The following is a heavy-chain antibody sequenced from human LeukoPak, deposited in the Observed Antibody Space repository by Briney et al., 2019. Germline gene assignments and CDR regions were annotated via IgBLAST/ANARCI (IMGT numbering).Heavy chain of an antibody. V-gene: IGHV4-59*10. CDR1: GGSFSGYY. Sequence: SETLSLTCAVYGGSFSGYYWGWIRQPAGKGLEWIGRIYTSGSTNYNPSLKSRVTMSVDTSKNQFSLKLSSVTAADTAVYYCARALADPYYFDYWGQGTLVTVSS. CDR3: ARALADPYYFDY. CDR2: IYTSGST. J-gene: IGHJ4*02.